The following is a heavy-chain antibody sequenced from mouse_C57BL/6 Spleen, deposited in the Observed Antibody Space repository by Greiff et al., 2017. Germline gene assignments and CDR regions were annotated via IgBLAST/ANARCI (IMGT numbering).Heavy chain of an antibody. CDR1: GFSLTSYA. V-gene: IGHV2-9-1*01. CDR3: ARIMGGSYYYAMDY. Sequence: QVQLQQSGPGLVAPSQSLSITCTVSGFSLTSYAISWVRQPPGKGLEWLGVIWTGGGTNYNSALKSRLSISKDNSKSQVFLKMNSLQTDDTARYYCARIMGGSYYYAMDYWGQGTSVTVSS. CDR2: IWTGGGT. J-gene: IGHJ4*01.